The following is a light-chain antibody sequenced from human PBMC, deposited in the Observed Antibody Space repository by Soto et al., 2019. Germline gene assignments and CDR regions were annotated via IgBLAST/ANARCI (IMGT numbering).Light chain of an antibody. CDR3: CSYGGSYTYV. Sequence: QSALTQPRSVSGSRGQSVTISCTGTSSDVGGYNFVSWYQQHPGKAPKLMIYDVIKRPSGVPDRFSGSKSGDTASLTISGLQAEDEADYYCCSYGGSYTYVFGTGTQLTVL. V-gene: IGLV2-11*01. CDR2: DVI. J-gene: IGLJ6*01. CDR1: SSDVGGYNF.